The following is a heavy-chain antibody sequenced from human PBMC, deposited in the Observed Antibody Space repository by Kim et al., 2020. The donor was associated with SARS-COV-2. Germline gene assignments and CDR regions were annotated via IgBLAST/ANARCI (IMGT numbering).Heavy chain of an antibody. V-gene: IGHV4-39*01. D-gene: IGHD3-22*01. CDR1: GGSISSSSYY. Sequence: SETLSLTCTVSGGSISSSSYYWGWIRQPPGKGLEWIGSIYYSGSTYYNPSLKSRVTISVDTSKNQFSLKLSSVTAADTAVYYCARFITMIVVVTEGGDYWGQGTLVTVSS. CDR2: IYYSGST. J-gene: IGHJ4*02. CDR3: ARFITMIVVVTEGGDY.